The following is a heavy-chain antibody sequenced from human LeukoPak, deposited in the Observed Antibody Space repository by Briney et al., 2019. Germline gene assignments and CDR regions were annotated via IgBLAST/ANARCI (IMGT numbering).Heavy chain of an antibody. J-gene: IGHJ4*02. CDR2: ISAYSGNT. Sequence: ASVKVSCKASGYSFTKYGISWVRQAPGQGLEGMGWISAYSGNTNYAPKLQDRVTMTTDTSTSTAYLEMRSLKSDDTAMYYCARVGATYGDPLEYDYWGQGTLVTVSS. D-gene: IGHD4-17*01. CDR1: GYSFTKYG. CDR3: ARVGATYGDPLEYDY. V-gene: IGHV1-18*01.